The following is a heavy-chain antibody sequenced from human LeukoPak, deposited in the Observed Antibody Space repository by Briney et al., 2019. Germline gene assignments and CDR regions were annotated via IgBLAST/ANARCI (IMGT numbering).Heavy chain of an antibody. Sequence: SETLSLTCTVSDGSISGYYWSWIRQPPGKGLEWIGYIYTSGSTNYNPSLKSRVTISVDTSKNQFSLRLSSVTAADTAVYYCARGSGWYYYWGQETLATVSS. CDR2: IYTSGST. CDR3: ARGSGWYYY. D-gene: IGHD6-19*01. CDR1: DGSISGYY. J-gene: IGHJ4*02. V-gene: IGHV4-4*09.